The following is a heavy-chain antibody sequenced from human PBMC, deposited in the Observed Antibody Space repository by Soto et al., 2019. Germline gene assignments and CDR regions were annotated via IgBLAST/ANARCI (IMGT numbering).Heavy chain of an antibody. J-gene: IGHJ4*02. CDR3: TRREYDFWSGYYVDY. V-gene: IGHV3-73*01. Sequence: XGSVRLSCAASGFTFSGSAMHWVRQASGKGLEWVGRIRSKANSYATAYAASVKGRFTISRDDSKNTAYLQMNSLKTEDTAVYYCTRREYDFWSGYYVDYWGQGTLVTVSS. D-gene: IGHD3-3*01. CDR2: IRSKANSYAT. CDR1: GFTFSGSA.